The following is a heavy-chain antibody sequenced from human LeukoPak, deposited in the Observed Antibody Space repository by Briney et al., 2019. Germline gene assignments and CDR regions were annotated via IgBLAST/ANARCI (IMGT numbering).Heavy chain of an antibody. J-gene: IGHJ4*02. V-gene: IGHV1-69*04. CDR1: GGSLSSYA. CDR2: ILPMLGIA. CDR3: ARGEVATRSGWADTK. Sequence: SVKVSCKASGGSLSSYAINWVRQAPGQGLEWMGRILPMLGIANAAQKFQGRVTITADKSTSTAYMELTSLRSEDTAVYYCARGEVATRSGWADTKWGQGTLVIVSS. D-gene: IGHD5-12*01.